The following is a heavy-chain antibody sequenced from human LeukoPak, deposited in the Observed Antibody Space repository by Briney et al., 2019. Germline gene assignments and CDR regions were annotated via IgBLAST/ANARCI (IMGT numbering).Heavy chain of an antibody. CDR1: GGSFSGYY. CDR3: ARDTATREDAFDI. D-gene: IGHD1-1*01. CDR2: INHSGST. J-gene: IGHJ3*02. Sequence: PSETLSLTCAVYGGSFSGYYWSWIRQPPGKGLEWIGEINHSGSTNYNPSLKGRVTISVDTSKNQFSLKLSSVTAADTAVYYCARDTATREDAFDIWGQGTMVTVSS. V-gene: IGHV4-34*01.